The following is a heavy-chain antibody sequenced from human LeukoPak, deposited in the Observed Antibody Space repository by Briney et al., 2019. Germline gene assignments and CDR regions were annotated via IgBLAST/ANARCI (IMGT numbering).Heavy chain of an antibody. D-gene: IGHD3-16*01. Sequence: SVKVSCKASGGTFSSYTISWMRQAPGQGLEWMGRIIPILGIANYAQKFQGRVTITADKSTSTAYMELSSLRSEDTAVYYCARSPGQPPVEAVGDNYYYGMDVWGQGTTVTVSS. J-gene: IGHJ6*02. CDR1: GGTFSSYT. V-gene: IGHV1-69*02. CDR2: IIPILGIA. CDR3: ARSPGQPPVEAVGDNYYYGMDV.